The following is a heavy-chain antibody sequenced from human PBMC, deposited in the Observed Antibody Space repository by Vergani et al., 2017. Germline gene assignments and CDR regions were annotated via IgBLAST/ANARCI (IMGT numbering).Heavy chain of an antibody. Sequence: QVQLVQSGAEVKKPGSSVKVSCKASGGTFSSYAMNWVRQAPGQGLEWMGWINTNTGNPTYAQGFTGRFVFSLDTSVSTAYLQISSLKAEDTAVYYCARDLRGYAFGKDWFDPWGQGTLVTVSS. CDR3: ARDLRGYAFGKDWFDP. CDR1: GGTFSSYA. D-gene: IGHD3-16*01. V-gene: IGHV7-4-1*02. J-gene: IGHJ5*02. CDR2: INTNTGNP.